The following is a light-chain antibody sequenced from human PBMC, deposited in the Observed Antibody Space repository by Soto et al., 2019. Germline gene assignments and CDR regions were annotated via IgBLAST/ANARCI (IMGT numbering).Light chain of an antibody. CDR3: SSYTSSSTLYV. Sequence: QSALTQPASVSGSPVQSITISCTGTSSDVGGYNYVSWYQQHPGKAPKLMISDVSNRPSGVSDRFSGSKSGNTASLTISGLQAEDEADYYCSSYTSSSTLYVFGTGTKLTVL. CDR2: DVS. CDR1: SSDVGGYNY. J-gene: IGLJ1*01. V-gene: IGLV2-14*03.